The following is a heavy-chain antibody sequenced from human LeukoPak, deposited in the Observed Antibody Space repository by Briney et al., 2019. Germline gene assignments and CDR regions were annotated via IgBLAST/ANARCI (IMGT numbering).Heavy chain of an antibody. J-gene: IGHJ4*02. CDR3: ARDIGLAVAGN. Sequence: SVKVSCKASGGTFSNYAISWVRQAPRQGLEWMGGIIPIFGTANYAQKFQGRVTITADESTSTAYMELSSLRSEDTAVYYCARDIGLAVAGNWGQGTLVTVSS. D-gene: IGHD6-19*01. CDR2: IIPIFGTA. CDR1: GGTFSNYA. V-gene: IGHV1-69*13.